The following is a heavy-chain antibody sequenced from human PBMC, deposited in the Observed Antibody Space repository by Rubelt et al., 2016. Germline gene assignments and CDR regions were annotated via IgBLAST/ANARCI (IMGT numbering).Heavy chain of an antibody. CDR1: GGSISTGGYY. V-gene: IGHV4-31*03. Sequence: QVQLQESGPGLVKPSQTLSLTCTVSGGSISTGGYYWTWIRQHPGKGLEWIGYVYNSGSTYYNPSLKSRVTMSVDTPKNHFSLGLNALTAADTAVYFCARALPSRGAHGYYFDYWGQGTLVTVSS. D-gene: IGHD3-10*01. CDR2: VYNSGST. CDR3: ARALPSRGAHGYYFDY. J-gene: IGHJ4*02.